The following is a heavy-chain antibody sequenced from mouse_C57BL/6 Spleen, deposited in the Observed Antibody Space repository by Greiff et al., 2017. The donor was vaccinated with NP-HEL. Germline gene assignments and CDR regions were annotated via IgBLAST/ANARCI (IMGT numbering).Heavy chain of an antibody. CDR3: AKPPTGTDWYFDV. J-gene: IGHJ1*03. V-gene: IGHV1-64*01. CDR1: GYTFTSYW. CDR2: IHPNSGST. D-gene: IGHD4-1*01. Sequence: QVQLQQPGAELVKPGASVKLSCKASGYTFTSYWMHWVKQTPGQGLEWIGMIHPNSGSTNYNEKFKSKATLTVDKSSSTAYMQLSSLTSEDSAVYYCAKPPTGTDWYFDVWGTGTTVTVSS.